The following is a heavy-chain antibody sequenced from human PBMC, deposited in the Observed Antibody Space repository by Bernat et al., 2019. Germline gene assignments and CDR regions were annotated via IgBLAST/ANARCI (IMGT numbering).Heavy chain of an antibody. Sequence: EVQLVESGGGLVKPGGSLRLSCAASGFTFSSYSMNWVRQAPGKGLEWVSSISSSSSYIYYADSVKGRFTISRDNAKNSLYLQMNSLRAEDTAVYYCARETDYGGNNGLDYWGQETLVTVSS. D-gene: IGHD4-23*01. V-gene: IGHV3-21*01. J-gene: IGHJ4*02. CDR1: GFTFSSYS. CDR2: ISSSSSYI. CDR3: ARETDYGGNNGLDY.